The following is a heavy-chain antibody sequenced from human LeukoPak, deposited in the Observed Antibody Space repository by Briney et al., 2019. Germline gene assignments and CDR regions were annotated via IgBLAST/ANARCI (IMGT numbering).Heavy chain of an antibody. V-gene: IGHV3-7*01. CDR1: GFTFSSYW. Sequence: GGPLRLSCAASGFTFSSYWMSWVRQAPGKGLEWVANIKQDGSEKYYVDSVRGRFTISRDNDKNSLSLQMNSLRAEDTAVYDCARRRWSDYLDYWSQGTLVTVPS. CDR2: IKQDGSEK. CDR3: ARRRWSDYLDY. J-gene: IGHJ4*02. D-gene: IGHD6-13*01.